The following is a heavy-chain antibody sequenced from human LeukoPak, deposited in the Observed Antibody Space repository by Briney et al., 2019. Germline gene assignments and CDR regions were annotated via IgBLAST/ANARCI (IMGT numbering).Heavy chain of an antibody. D-gene: IGHD4-17*01. CDR2: IYHSGST. CDR1: GGSISSSNW. Sequence: SETLSLTCAVSGGSISSSNWWSWVRQPPGKGLEWIGEIYHSGSTNYNPSLKSRVTISVDKSKKQFSLKLSSVTAADTAVYYCARGPYGDYVSPLDYWGQGTLVTVSS. J-gene: IGHJ4*02. CDR3: ARGPYGDYVSPLDY. V-gene: IGHV4-4*02.